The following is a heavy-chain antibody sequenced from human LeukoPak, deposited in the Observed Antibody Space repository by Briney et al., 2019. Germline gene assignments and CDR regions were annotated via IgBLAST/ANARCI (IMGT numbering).Heavy chain of an antibody. D-gene: IGHD3-22*01. V-gene: IGHV3-21*04. CDR1: GFTFSTYS. CDR3: AREGDYEIDVYYDD. J-gene: IGHJ4*02. Sequence: PGGSLRLSCAASGFTFSTYSMNWVRQAPGKGLEWVGAISSSSRDIFYADSEKGRFTISRDNSKHTLYLQMNSLRAEDTAVYYCAREGDYEIDVYYDDWGQGTLVTVSS. CDR2: ISSSSRDI.